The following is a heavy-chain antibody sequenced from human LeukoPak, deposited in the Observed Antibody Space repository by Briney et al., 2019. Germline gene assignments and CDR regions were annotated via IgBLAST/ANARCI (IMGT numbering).Heavy chain of an antibody. J-gene: IGHJ4*02. V-gene: IGHV4-59*01. CDR1: GGSISVYY. Sequence: SETLTLTCTVSGGSISVYYWNWIRQPPGKGLEWVGHIFYSGSDDYNPGLKSRVTISVDTSKHQFSLRLNSVTAADTGVYYCAGDKVPGDDWGQGTLVTVSS. CDR3: AGDKVPGDD. CDR2: IFYSGSD.